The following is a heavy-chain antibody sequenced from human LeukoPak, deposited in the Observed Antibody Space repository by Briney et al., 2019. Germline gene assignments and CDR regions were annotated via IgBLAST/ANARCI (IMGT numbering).Heavy chain of an antibody. J-gene: IGHJ4*02. Sequence: SETLSLTCTVSGGSISSSSDYWGWIRQPPGKGLEWIGSIYYSGSTYYNPSLKSRVTISVDTSKNQFSLKLSSVPAADTAVYYCARRSSSWYLGGAFDYWGQGTLVTVSS. CDR2: IYYSGST. CDR3: ARRSSSWYLGGAFDY. V-gene: IGHV4-39*01. CDR1: GGSISSSSDY. D-gene: IGHD6-13*01.